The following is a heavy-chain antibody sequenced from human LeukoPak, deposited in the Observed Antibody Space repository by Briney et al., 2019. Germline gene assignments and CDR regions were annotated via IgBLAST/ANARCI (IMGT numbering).Heavy chain of an antibody. Sequence: GGSLRLSCAASGFTVGSNYMSWVRQAPGKGLEWVSVIYSGGSTYYADSVKGRFTISRDNSKNTLYLQMNSLRAEDTAVYYCARSNYGAFDIWGQGTMVTVSS. CDR3: ARSNYGAFDI. V-gene: IGHV3-53*01. CDR1: GFTVGSNY. D-gene: IGHD3-16*01. CDR2: IYSGGST. J-gene: IGHJ3*02.